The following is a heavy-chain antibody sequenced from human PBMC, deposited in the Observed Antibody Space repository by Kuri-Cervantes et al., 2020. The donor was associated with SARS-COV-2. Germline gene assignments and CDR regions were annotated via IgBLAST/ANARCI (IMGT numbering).Heavy chain of an antibody. D-gene: IGHD2-8*01. V-gene: IGHV4-59*01. CDR3: ARDLHGLDAFDI. J-gene: IGHJ3*02. CDR1: GGSISSYY. Sequence: GSLRLSCTVSGGSISSYYWSWIRQPPGKGLEWIGYIYYSGSTNYNPSLKSRVTISVDTSKNQFSLKLSSVTAADTAVYYCARDLHGLDAFDIWGQGTMVTVSS. CDR2: IYYSGST.